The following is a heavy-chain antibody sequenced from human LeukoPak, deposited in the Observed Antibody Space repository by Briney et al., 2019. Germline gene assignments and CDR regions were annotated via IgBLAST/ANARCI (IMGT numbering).Heavy chain of an antibody. CDR3: ARGSSSRYGRYNWSDP. J-gene: IGHJ5*02. CDR1: GGSFSGYY. CDR2: INHSGST. V-gene: IGHV4-34*01. D-gene: IGHD6-13*01. Sequence: SETLSLTCAVYGGSFSGYYWSWIRQPPGKGLEWIGEINHSGSTNYNPSLKSRVTISVDTSKNQFSLKLSSVTAADTAVYYCARGSSSRYGRYNWSDPWGQGTLVTVSS.